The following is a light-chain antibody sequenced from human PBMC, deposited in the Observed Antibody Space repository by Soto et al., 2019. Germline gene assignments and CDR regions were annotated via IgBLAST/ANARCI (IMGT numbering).Light chain of an antibody. V-gene: IGKV4-1*01. CDR2: WAS. CDR3: QQYYDTPPYT. CDR1: QSILYNSNNKNY. J-gene: IGKJ2*01. Sequence: DIVMTQSPDSLAVSLGERATINCKSSQSILYNSNNKNYLAWYQKKPGQPPKLLIYWASTRQSGVPDRFSGXXXXXXXXXXXSXLQAEDVAVYYCQQYYDTPPYTFGQGTKLEIK.